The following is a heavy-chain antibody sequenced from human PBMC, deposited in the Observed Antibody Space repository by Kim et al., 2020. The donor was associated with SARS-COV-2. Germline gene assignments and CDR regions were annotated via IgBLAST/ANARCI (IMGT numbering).Heavy chain of an antibody. CDR3: ASSGWYATLGYYYGMDV. CDR1: GYTFTSYA. J-gene: IGHJ6*02. CDR2: INAGNGNT. Sequence: ASVKVSCKASGYTFTSYAMHWVRQAPGQRLEWMGWINAGNGNTKYSQKFQGRVTITRDTSASTAYMELSSLRSEDTAVYYCASSGWYATLGYYYGMDVWGQGTTVTVSS. D-gene: IGHD6-19*01. V-gene: IGHV1-3*01.